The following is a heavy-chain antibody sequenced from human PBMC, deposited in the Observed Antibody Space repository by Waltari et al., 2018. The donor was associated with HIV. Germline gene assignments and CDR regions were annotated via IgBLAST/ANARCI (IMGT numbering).Heavy chain of an antibody. CDR1: GDSVGRGRYY. V-gene: IGHV4-61*03. D-gene: IGHD2-21*01. J-gene: IGHJ5*02. CDR3: ARVVASAGLRFDR. CDR2: IDYTGRA. Sequence: QVQLQEVGPGLVKPSETLSLPCSFSGDSVGRGRYYWSWMRQPPGKGLEWIGNIDYTGRANYNPSLKTRVTISADTSKNHLSLKLTSVTAGDTAIYYCARVVASAGLRFDRWGQGSLVTVSS.